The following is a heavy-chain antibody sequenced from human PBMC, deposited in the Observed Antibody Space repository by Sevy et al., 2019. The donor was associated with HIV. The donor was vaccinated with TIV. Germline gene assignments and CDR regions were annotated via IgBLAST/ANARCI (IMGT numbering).Heavy chain of an antibody. CDR1: GYTFTRYG. J-gene: IGHJ6*02. D-gene: IGHD3-22*01. CDR2: NSGNSGDT. Sequence: ASVKVSCKASGYTFTRYGIAWVRQAPGQGLEWMGWNSGNSGDTNYAQKLQGRVTMTTETSTSTAYMELKSLRSDDTAVYYWPRDRNNYDSSGYPKGMDVWGQGTTVTVSS. CDR3: PRDRNNYDSSGYPKGMDV. V-gene: IGHV1-18*01.